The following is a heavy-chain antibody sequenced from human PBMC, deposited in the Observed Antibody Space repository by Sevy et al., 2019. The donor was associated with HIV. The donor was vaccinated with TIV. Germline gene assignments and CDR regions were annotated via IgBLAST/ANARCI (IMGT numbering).Heavy chain of an antibody. J-gene: IGHJ4*02. CDR1: GDSVSSNSAA. CDR2: TYYRSKWYN. Sequence: KQSQTLSLTCAISGDSVSSNSAAWNWIRQSPSRGLEWLGRTYYRSKWYNDYAVSVKSRITINPDTSKNQFSLQLNSVTPEDTAVYYCARYTTTAAGSLLFDYWGQGTLVTVSS. D-gene: IGHD6-13*01. CDR3: ARYTTTAAGSLLFDY. V-gene: IGHV6-1*01.